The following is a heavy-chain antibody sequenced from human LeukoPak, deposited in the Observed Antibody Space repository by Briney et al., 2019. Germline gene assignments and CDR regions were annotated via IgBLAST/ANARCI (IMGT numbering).Heavy chain of an antibody. CDR3: ARDPSRGLYYFDH. Sequence: GGSLRLSCAASGLIVSSNYMSWVRQAPGKGLEWVSALYSGGSIYYADSVKGRFTISRDNSKNMLYPQMNSLRAEDTAVYYCARDPSRGLYYFDHWGQGTLVTFSS. CDR2: LYSGGSI. J-gene: IGHJ4*02. CDR1: GLIVSSNY. V-gene: IGHV3-53*01. D-gene: IGHD3-10*01.